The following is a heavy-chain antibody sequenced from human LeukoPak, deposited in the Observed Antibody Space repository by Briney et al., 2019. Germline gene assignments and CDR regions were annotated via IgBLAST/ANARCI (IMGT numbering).Heavy chain of an antibody. CDR3: ARGLRLGPYDY. J-gene: IGHJ4*02. V-gene: IGHV1-2*02. CDR2: INPNSGGT. CDR1: GYTFTGYY. D-gene: IGHD5-12*01. Sequence: ASVKVSCKASGYTFTGYYIHWVRQAPGQGLGWMGWINPNSGGTNYSQKFQGGVTMTRDTSISTAYMELSRLRSDDTAVYYCARGLRLGPYDYWGQGSLVTVSS.